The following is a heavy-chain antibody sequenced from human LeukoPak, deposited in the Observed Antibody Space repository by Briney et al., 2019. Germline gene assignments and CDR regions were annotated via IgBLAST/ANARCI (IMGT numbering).Heavy chain of an antibody. Sequence: GGSLRLSCAASRFTFSRYWIHWVRQAPGKGLEWVSRINPDGSTTTYADSVKGRFTISRDNVKNTVYLQMNSLRVEDTAVYYCARVLSGSWDWFDPWGQGTLVTVSS. V-gene: IGHV3-74*01. D-gene: IGHD3-22*01. CDR3: ARVLSGSWDWFDP. CDR2: INPDGSTT. CDR1: RFTFSRYW. J-gene: IGHJ5*02.